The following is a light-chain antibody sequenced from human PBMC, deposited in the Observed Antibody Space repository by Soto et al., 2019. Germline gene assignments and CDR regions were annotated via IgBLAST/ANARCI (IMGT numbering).Light chain of an antibody. CDR2: GAS. V-gene: IGKV3-20*01. Sequence: EIVLTQSPGTLSLSPGERATLSCRASQSVSNSYLAWYQQKPGQAPRLLIYGASSRATGIPDRFSGSGSGTDFTLTISSLEPEDFAVYYCQHYGSSLWTFGQGTKVEIK. CDR3: QHYGSSLWT. J-gene: IGKJ1*01. CDR1: QSVSNSY.